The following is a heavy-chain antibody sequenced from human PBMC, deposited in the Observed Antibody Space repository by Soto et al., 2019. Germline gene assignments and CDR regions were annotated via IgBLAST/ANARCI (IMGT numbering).Heavy chain of an antibody. V-gene: IGHV3-33*01. J-gene: IGHJ5*02. Sequence: QVQLVESGGGVVQPGRSLRLSCAASGFTFSSYGMHWVRQAPGKGLEWVAVIWYDGSNKYYADSVKGRFTISRDNSNNTLYLQMNSLRADDTAVDFCAYAYTYAPNWFDPWGQGTLVTVSS. D-gene: IGHD5-18*01. CDR3: AYAYTYAPNWFDP. CDR1: GFTFSSYG. CDR2: IWYDGSNK.